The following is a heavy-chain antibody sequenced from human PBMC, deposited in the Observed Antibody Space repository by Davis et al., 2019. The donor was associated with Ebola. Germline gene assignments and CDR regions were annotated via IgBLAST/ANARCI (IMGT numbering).Heavy chain of an antibody. Sequence: GESLKISCAASGFTFSSYAMSWVRQAPGKGLEWVSAISGSGGSTYYADSVKGRFTISRDNSKNTLYLQMNSLRAEDTAVYYCAKGGSYRYSYFDYWGQGTLVTVSS. J-gene: IGHJ4*02. V-gene: IGHV3-23*01. CDR3: AKGGSYRYSYFDY. D-gene: IGHD3-16*02. CDR2: ISGSGGST. CDR1: GFTFSSYA.